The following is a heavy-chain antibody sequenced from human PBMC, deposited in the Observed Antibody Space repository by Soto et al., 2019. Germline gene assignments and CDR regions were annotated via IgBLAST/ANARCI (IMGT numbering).Heavy chain of an antibody. V-gene: IGHV3-30*18. CDR2: ISNDGSNK. D-gene: IGHD1-26*01. Sequence: GGSLRLSCAASAFTFNDYGMHWVRQAPGKGLEWVAVISNDGSNKNYADSVKGRFTISRDNSKKMLYLQMNSLRAEDTAVYYCAKAAGSYLSYFDYWGQGTLVTVSS. CDR1: AFTFNDYG. CDR3: AKAAGSYLSYFDY. J-gene: IGHJ4*02.